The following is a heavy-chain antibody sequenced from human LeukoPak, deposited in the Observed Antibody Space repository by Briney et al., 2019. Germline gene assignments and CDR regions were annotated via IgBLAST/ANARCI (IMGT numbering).Heavy chain of an antibody. CDR3: AKDRGCSGTSSCSRYFDH. CDR2: ISVRGGHT. D-gene: IGHD2-2*01. V-gene: IGHV3-23*01. Sequence: PGGSLRLSCAASGFTFSSYAMSWVRQAPGKGLEWVSGISVRGGHTYYADSVKGRFTISRDNSDNTMYLQMDSLRAEDTAIYYCAKDRGCSGTSSCSRYFDHWGQGTLVAVSS. J-gene: IGHJ4*02. CDR1: GFTFSSYA.